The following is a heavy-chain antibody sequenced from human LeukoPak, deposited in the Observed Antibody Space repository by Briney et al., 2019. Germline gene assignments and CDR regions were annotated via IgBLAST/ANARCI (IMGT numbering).Heavy chain of an antibody. V-gene: IGHV4-39*07. CDR2: INHSGST. CDR1: GGSISSSSYY. Sequence: SETLSLTCTVSGGSISSSSYYWGWIRQPPGKGLEWIGEINHSGSTNYNPSLKSRVTISVDTSKNQFSLKLSSVTAADTAVYYCARGTAAAGIDYWGQGTLVTVSS. CDR3: ARGTAAAGIDY. J-gene: IGHJ4*02. D-gene: IGHD6-13*01.